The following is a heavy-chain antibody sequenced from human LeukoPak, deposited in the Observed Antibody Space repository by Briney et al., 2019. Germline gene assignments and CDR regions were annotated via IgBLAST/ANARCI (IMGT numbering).Heavy chain of an antibody. V-gene: IGHV1-18*01. D-gene: IGHD6-19*01. CDR3: ARDRSSDYDY. J-gene: IGHJ4*02. CDR2: ISSYTGST. CDR1: GYTFTSYS. Sequence: ASVKVSCKASGYTFTSYSINWVRQAPGQGLEWVGWISSYTGSTNYAQKLQGRVTITRDTSASTAYMELSSPRSEDTAVYYCARDRSSDYDYWGQGTLVTVSS.